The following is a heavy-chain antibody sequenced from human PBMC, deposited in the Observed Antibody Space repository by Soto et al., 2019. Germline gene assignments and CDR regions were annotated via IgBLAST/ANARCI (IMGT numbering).Heavy chain of an antibody. CDR1: GDSFNDYY. D-gene: IGHD5-12*01. CDR3: ARESGGATATLDYYYFYMDV. CDR2: INPNGGVT. J-gene: IGHJ6*03. Sequence: QVQLVQSGAEVRKPGASVTVSCRSSGDSFNDYYIHWVRQAPGQGFEWLGWINPNGGVTKYAQKFQGWVSMTRDTSIRTVYMQRSRLTSDDTAVYYCARESGGATATLDYYYFYMDVWGTGTTVTVSS. V-gene: IGHV1-2*04.